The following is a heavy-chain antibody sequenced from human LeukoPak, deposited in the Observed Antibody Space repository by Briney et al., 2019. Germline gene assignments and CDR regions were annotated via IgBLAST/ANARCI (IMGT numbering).Heavy chain of an antibody. Sequence: GGSLRLSCAASGFTFSSYGMHWVRQAPGKGLEWVTFIRYDGSNKYYADSVKGRFTISRDNAKKSLYLQMNSLRAEDTAVYYCARGADNYYYYYMDVWGKGTTVTISS. J-gene: IGHJ6*03. V-gene: IGHV3-30*02. CDR1: GFTFSSYG. D-gene: IGHD2-15*01. CDR2: IRYDGSNK. CDR3: ARGADNYYYYYMDV.